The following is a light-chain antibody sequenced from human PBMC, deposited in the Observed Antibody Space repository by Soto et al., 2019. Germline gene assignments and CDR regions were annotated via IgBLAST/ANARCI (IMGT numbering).Light chain of an antibody. V-gene: IGKV3-15*01. CDR1: QSVSSSY. Sequence: DIVLTQSPFTLSLSPGERATISCRASQSVSSSYLAWYQQKPGQAPRLLIHGATTRATGIPARFSGSGSGTEFTLTISSLQSEDFAVYYCQQYNNWPRTFGQGTKVDIK. J-gene: IGKJ1*01. CDR2: GAT. CDR3: QQYNNWPRT.